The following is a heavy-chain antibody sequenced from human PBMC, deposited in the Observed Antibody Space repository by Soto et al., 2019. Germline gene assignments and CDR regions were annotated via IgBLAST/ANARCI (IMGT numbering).Heavy chain of an antibody. D-gene: IGHD3-22*01. Sequence: GGSLRLSCSASGFTFSSYATHWVRQAPGKGLEYVSSISTNGGSTHYADSVKGRFTISRDNSKNTQYLQMSSLRADDTAVYYCVKGEYYYDSSGYYPFDYWGQGTLVTVSS. J-gene: IGHJ4*02. CDR3: VKGEYYYDSSGYYPFDY. V-gene: IGHV3-64D*06. CDR2: ISTNGGST. CDR1: GFTFSSYA.